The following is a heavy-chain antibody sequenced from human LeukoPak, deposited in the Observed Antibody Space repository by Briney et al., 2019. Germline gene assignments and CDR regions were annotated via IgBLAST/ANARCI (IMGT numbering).Heavy chain of an antibody. V-gene: IGHV1-2*02. Sequence: GASVKVSCRASGYSFTGYYIHWVRQAPGQGLEWMGWINPNSGGTNYAQKFQGRVTMTRDTSISTAYMELSRLRSDDTAVYYCARDLGGAALNWFDPWGQGTLVTVSS. CDR1: GYSFTGYY. D-gene: IGHD6-6*01. CDR3: ARDLGGAALNWFDP. CDR2: INPNSGGT. J-gene: IGHJ5*02.